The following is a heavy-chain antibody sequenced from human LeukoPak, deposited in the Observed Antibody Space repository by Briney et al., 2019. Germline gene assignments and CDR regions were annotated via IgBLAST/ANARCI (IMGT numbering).Heavy chain of an antibody. CDR3: AKDREGGGDY. D-gene: IGHD6-25*01. CDR1: GFTFDDYA. CDR2: ISWNSGSI. V-gene: IGHV3-9*01. Sequence: GGSLRLSCAASGFTFDDYAMHWVRQAPGKGLEWVSGISWNSGSIGYADSVKGRFTISRDNAKNSLYLQMNSLRAEDTAVYYCAKDREGGGDYWGQGTLVTVSS. J-gene: IGHJ4*02.